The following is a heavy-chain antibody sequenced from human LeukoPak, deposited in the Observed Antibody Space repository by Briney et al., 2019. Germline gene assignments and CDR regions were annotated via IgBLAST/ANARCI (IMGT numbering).Heavy chain of an antibody. CDR1: GFIFSDHW. Sequence: GGSLRLSCAASGFIFSDHWMHWVRQAPGKGLVWVSRIATVGGNTDYAISVKGRFTVSRDNAKKTVYLQMNGLRVEDTAIYYCARGYSDNYDFWGQGTLVTVSS. D-gene: IGHD3-22*01. CDR3: ARGYSDNYDF. CDR2: IATVGGNT. V-gene: IGHV3-74*01. J-gene: IGHJ4*02.